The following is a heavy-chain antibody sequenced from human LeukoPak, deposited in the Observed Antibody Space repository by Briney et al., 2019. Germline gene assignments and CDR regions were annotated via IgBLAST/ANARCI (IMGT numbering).Heavy chain of an antibody. CDR3: ARVGSCSGGVCYAFDI. D-gene: IGHD2-15*01. CDR2: IYTSGST. CDR1: GGSITYGSYY. J-gene: IGHJ3*02. Sequence: SETLSLICTVSGGSITYGSYYWTWIRQPAGNGLEWIGRIYTSGSTYYNPSLKSRVTISVDTSQNQFSRKLSSVTAADTAVYYCARVGSCSGGVCYAFDIWGQGTMVIVSS. V-gene: IGHV4-61*02.